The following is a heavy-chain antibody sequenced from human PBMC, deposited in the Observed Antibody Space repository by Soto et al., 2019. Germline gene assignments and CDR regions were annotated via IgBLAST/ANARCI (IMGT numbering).Heavy chain of an antibody. CDR2: ISAAGDP. Sequence: EVQLVESGGGLVQPGGSLRLSCAAFGFTFRNYDMHWVRQGPGKGLEWVSGISAAGDPDYADSVEGRFTISRENAQNSFFLQMNSLRAGDTAVYYCSRTDRDFDGLDVWGQGTTVIVSS. CDR3: SRTDRDFDGLDV. CDR1: GFTFRNYD. V-gene: IGHV3-13*05. J-gene: IGHJ6*02.